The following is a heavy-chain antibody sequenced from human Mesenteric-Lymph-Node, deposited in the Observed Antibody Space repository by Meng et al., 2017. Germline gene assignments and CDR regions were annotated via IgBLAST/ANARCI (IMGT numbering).Heavy chain of an antibody. J-gene: IGHJ4*02. Sequence: SVKVSCKASGGTFSSYTISWVRQAPGQGLEWMGRIIPILGIANYAQKLQGRVTMTTDTSTSTAYMELRSLRSDDTAVYYCAREGRLITMINGFDYWGQGTLVTVSS. D-gene: IGHD3-22*01. CDR1: GGTFSSYT. CDR2: IIPILGIA. CDR3: AREGRLITMINGFDY. V-gene: IGHV1-69*04.